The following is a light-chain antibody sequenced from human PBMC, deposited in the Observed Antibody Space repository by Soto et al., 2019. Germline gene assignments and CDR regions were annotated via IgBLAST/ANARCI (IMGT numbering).Light chain of an antibody. CDR3: KQYDKWLHT. CDR1: QNLSRN. J-gene: IGKJ2*01. Sequence: EMVMTQSPATLSVSPGERATLSCRASQNLSRNLAWYQQQPGQAPRLLIFYASTRATGIPARFSGSGSGTDFTLTISSLQSEDFAGYYWKQYDKWLHTFGQGTKLEIK. CDR2: YAS. V-gene: IGKV3-15*01.